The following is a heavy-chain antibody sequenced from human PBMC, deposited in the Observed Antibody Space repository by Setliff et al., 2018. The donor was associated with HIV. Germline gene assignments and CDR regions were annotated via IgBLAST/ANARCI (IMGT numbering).Heavy chain of an antibody. D-gene: IGHD6-13*01. J-gene: IGHJ4*02. CDR3: AKNLYRSGWSPLDY. Sequence: PGGSLRLSCEGSGFFFSRHVMSWVRQAPGKGLEWVSGINNRGDRTDYADSVKGRFTISRDNSKNTVDLQMNSLTVEDTAVYYCAKNLYRSGWSPLDYWGQGTLVTVSS. CDR2: INNRGDRT. V-gene: IGHV3-23*01. CDR1: GFFFSRHV.